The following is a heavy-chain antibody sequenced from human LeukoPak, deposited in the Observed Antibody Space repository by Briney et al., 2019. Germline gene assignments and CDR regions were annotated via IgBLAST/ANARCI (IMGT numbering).Heavy chain of an antibody. CDR1: GGSFRGYY. CDR2: INHSGST. Sequence: PSETLSLTCAVYGGSFRGYYWSWIRQPPGKGLEGMGEINHSGSTNYNPSLKRRVTISVDTSKNQFSLKLSSVTAADTAVYYCARATYYDFWSGYYPRPGFDYWGQGTLVTVSS. CDR3: ARATYYDFWSGYYPRPGFDY. V-gene: IGHV4-34*01. J-gene: IGHJ4*02. D-gene: IGHD3-3*01.